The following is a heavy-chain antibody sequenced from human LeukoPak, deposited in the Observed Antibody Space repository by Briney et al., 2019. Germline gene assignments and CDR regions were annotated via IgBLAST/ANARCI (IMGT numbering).Heavy chain of an antibody. CDR3: ARDTFADYYDSSGYDYFDY. CDR1: GYTFTSYG. D-gene: IGHD3-22*01. CDR2: ISAYNGNT. J-gene: IGHJ4*02. Sequence: GASVKVSCKASGYTFTSYGISWVRQAPGQGPEWMGWISAYNGNTNYAQKLQGRVTMTTDTSTSTAYMELRSLRSDDTAVYYCARDTFADYYDSSGYDYFDYWGQGTLVTVSS. V-gene: IGHV1-18*01.